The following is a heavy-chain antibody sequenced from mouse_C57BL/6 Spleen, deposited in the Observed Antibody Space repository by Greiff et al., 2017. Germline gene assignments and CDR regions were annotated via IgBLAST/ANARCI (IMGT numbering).Heavy chain of an antibody. CDR3: PREELTVVALYYYAMDY. Sequence: EVKLQESGPELVKPGASVKIPCKASGYTFTDYNMDWVKQSHGKSLEWIGDINPNNGGTIYNQKFKGKATLTVDKSSSTAYMELRSLTSDYTAVYYCPREELTVVALYYYAMDYLTPAPSLTVSS. J-gene: IGHJ4*01. V-gene: IGHV1-18*01. CDR1: GYTFTDYN. D-gene: IGHD1-1*01. CDR2: INPNNGGT.